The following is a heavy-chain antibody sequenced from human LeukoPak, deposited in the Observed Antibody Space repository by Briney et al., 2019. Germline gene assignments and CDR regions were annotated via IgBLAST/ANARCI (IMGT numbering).Heavy chain of an antibody. D-gene: IGHD3-10*01. CDR1: GYTFTSYG. Sequence: EASVKVSCKASGYTFTSYGISWVRQAPGHGLEWIGWISAYNGNTNYAQKLQGRVTMTTDTSTSTAYMELRSLRSDDTAVYHCLRMGDFRGAYFDYWGQGTLVTVSS. J-gene: IGHJ4*02. CDR2: ISAYNGNT. V-gene: IGHV1-18*04. CDR3: LRMGDFRGAYFDY.